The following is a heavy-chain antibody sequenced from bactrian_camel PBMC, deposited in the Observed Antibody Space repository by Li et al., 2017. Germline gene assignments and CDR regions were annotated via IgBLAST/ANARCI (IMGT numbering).Heavy chain of an antibody. D-gene: IGHD7*01. CDR1: RFTNWPTY. CDR2: IGGDGST. CDR3: AADLVTDVPSLVETQYYY. J-gene: IGHJ4*01. Sequence: VQLVESGGGSVQAGGSLRLSCAASRFTNWPTYMGWFRQAPGQGREGVAAIGGDGSTNYLGDVQGRFIISRENGKNIVTLEMNALKPEDTATYYCAADLVTDVPSLVETQYYYWGQGTQVTVS. V-gene: IGHV3S53*01.